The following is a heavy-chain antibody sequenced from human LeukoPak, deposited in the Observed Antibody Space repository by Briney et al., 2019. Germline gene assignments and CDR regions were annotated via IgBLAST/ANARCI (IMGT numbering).Heavy chain of an antibody. V-gene: IGHV3-7*01. D-gene: IGHD4-17*01. J-gene: IGHJ6*03. Sequence: GGSLRLSCAASGFTFTTYWMSWVRQAPGKGLGWVANIKQDGSEKYYVDSVKGRFTISRDNAENSLYLQMNSLRAEDTAVYYCARDGAVTTHGYYYYYMDVWGKGTTVTVSS. CDR3: ARDGAVTTHGYYYYYMDV. CDR2: IKQDGSEK. CDR1: GFTFTTYW.